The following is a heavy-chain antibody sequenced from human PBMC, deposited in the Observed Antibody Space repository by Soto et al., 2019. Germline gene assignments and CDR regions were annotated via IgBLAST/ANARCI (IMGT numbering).Heavy chain of an antibody. V-gene: IGHV3-48*01. D-gene: IGHD6-19*01. CDR1: GFIFSSYS. CDR2: ISSSSSTI. J-gene: IGHJ3*01. Sequence: EVQLVESGGGLVQPGGSLRLSCAASGFIFSSYSMNWVRQAPGKGLEWVSYISSSSSTIYYADSVKGRFTISRDNAQNSLYLQMNSLRAEDTAVYYCAKTYSSGRGAFDVWGQGTMVTVSS. CDR3: AKTYSSGRGAFDV.